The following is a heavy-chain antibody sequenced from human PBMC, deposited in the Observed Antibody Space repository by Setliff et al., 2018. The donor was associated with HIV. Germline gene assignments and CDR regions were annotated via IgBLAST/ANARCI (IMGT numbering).Heavy chain of an antibody. CDR2: IYHSGST. CDR1: GGSISTRNW. Sequence: SETLSLTCAVSGGSISTRNWWSWVRQAPGKGLEWMGEIYHSGSTNYNPSLQSRVTISVDKSKNQFSLKLNSLTAADTAVYYCARARFWSGYYTGDNYYYMDVWGKGTTVTVSS. J-gene: IGHJ6*03. V-gene: IGHV4-4*02. D-gene: IGHD3-3*01. CDR3: ARARFWSGYYTGDNYYYMDV.